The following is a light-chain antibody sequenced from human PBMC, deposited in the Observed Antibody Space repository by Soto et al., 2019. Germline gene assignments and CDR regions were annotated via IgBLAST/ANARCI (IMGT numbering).Light chain of an antibody. J-gene: IGLJ2*01. V-gene: IGLV4-60*02. Sequence: QLVLTQSSSASASLGSSVKLTCTLSSGHSSYIIAWHQQQPGKAPRYLMKLEGSGSYNKGSGVPYRFSGSSSGADRYLTISTLQFEDEADYYCETWDSNTRVFCGGTKVTVL. CDR2: LEGSGSY. CDR1: SGHSSYI. CDR3: ETWDSNTRV.